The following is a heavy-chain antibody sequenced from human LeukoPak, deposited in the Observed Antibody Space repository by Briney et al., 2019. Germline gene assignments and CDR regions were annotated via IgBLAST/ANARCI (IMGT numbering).Heavy chain of an antibody. CDR3: AKDRFARSGWYRGVQPFDY. D-gene: IGHD6-19*01. CDR2: INSDGSST. CDR1: GFIFSSYW. J-gene: IGHJ4*02. Sequence: GGSLRLSCAASGFIFSSYWMHWVRQAPGKGLVWVSRINSDGSSTYYADSVKGRFTISRDNSKNTLYLQMNSLRAEDTAVYYCAKDRFARSGWYRGVQPFDYWGQGTLVTVSS. V-gene: IGHV3-74*01.